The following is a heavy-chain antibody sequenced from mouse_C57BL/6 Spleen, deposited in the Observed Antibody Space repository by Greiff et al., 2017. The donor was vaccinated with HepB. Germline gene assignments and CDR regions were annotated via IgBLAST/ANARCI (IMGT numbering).Heavy chain of an antibody. V-gene: IGHV5-6*01. J-gene: IGHJ2*01. CDR1: GFTFSSYG. CDR3: ARQEDYDVGDFDY. CDR2: ISSGGSYT. Sequence: EVKLMESGGDLVKPGGSLKLSCAASGFTFSSYGMSWVRQTPDKRLEWVATISSGGSYTYYPDSVKGRFTISRDNAKNTLYLQMSSLKSEDTAMYYCARQEDYDVGDFDYWGQGTTLTVSS. D-gene: IGHD2-4*01.